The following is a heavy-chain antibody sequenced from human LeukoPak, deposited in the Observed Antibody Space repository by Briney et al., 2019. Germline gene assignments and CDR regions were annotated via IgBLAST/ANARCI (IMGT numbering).Heavy chain of an antibody. CDR3: ARDRLDCSSTSCYVYGMDV. CDR2: INPSGGST. CDR1: GYTFTSYY. J-gene: IGHJ6*04. V-gene: IGHV1-46*01. D-gene: IGHD2-2*01. Sequence: GASVKVCCKASGYTFTSYYMHWERQAPGQGLEWMGIINPSGGSTSYAQKFQGRVTMTRDTSTSTVYMELSSLRSEDTAVYYCARDRLDCSSTSCYVYGMDVWGKGTTVTVSS.